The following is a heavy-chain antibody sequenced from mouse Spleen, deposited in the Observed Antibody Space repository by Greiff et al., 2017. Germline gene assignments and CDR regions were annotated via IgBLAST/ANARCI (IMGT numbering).Heavy chain of an antibody. CDR3: ARGLGPFDY. CDR1: GYSITSGYY. J-gene: IGHJ2*01. Sequence: EVQLQESGPGHVKASQSLSLTCSVTGYSITSGYYWKWIRQFPGNKLEWMGYISYDGSNNYNPSLKNRISITRDTSKNQFFLKLNSVTTEDTATYYCARGLGPFDYWGQGTTLTVSS. CDR2: ISYDGSN. V-gene: IGHV3-6*01. D-gene: IGHD4-1*01.